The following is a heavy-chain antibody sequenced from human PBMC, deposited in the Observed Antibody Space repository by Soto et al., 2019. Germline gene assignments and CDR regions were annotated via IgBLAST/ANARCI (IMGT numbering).Heavy chain of an antibody. V-gene: IGHV1-69*18. Sequence: QVRLVQAGAEVKRPGSSVKVSCKASGGAFNNYAIYWVRQAPGQGLEWLGTIVPVFPSVYYSPRFQGRLTITADGSTATVYMMLNSLKSEDTAVYYCAREMPSTAAAYFYYGLNVWGQGTSVTVSS. CDR2: IVPVFPSV. CDR1: GGAFNNYA. J-gene: IGHJ6*02. D-gene: IGHD6-13*01. CDR3: AREMPSTAAAYFYYGLNV.